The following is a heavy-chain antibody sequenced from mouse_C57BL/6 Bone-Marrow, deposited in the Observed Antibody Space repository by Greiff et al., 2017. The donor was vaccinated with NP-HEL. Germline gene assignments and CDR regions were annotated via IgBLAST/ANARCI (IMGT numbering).Heavy chain of an antibody. CDR1: GYTFTSYW. CDR3: ARSRIYYYDSSWAMDY. Sequence: QVQLKQPGAELVKPGASVKLSCKASGYTFTSYWMHWVKQRPGQGLEWIGMIHPNSGSTNYNEKFKSKATLTVDKSSSTAYMQLSSLTSEDSAVYYCARSRIYYYDSSWAMDYWGQGTSVTVSS. V-gene: IGHV1-64*01. D-gene: IGHD1-1*01. CDR2: IHPNSGST. J-gene: IGHJ4*01.